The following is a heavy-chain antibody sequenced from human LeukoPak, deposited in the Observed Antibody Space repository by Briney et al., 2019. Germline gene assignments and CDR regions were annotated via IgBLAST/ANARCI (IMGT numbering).Heavy chain of an antibody. D-gene: IGHD6-19*01. CDR1: GGSISSSSYY. Sequence: SETLSLTCTVSGGSISSSSYYWGWIRQPPGKGLEGIGSIYYSGSTYYNPSLKSRVTISVDTSKNQFSLKLSSVTAADTAVYYCGATSLKQWLQKANWGQGTLVTVSS. J-gene: IGHJ4*02. V-gene: IGHV4-39*01. CDR3: GATSLKQWLQKAN. CDR2: IYYSGST.